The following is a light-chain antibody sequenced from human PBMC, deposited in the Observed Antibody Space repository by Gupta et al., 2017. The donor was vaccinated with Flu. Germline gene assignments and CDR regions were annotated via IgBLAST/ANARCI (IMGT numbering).Light chain of an antibody. V-gene: IGKV1-5*03. CDR2: KAS. J-gene: IGKJ2*01. Sequence: PFILSASVGDRITITCRASQSIANWLAWYQQKPGRAPKLLIYKASTLETGVPSRFSGSGSGTEFTLTISSLQSDDFATYSCQQDNSYPYTFGQGTKVEIE. CDR1: QSIANW. CDR3: QQDNSYPYT.